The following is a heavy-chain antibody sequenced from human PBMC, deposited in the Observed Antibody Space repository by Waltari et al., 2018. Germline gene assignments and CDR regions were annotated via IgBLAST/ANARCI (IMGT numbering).Heavy chain of an antibody. CDR2: ISWNSESI. J-gene: IGHJ4*02. D-gene: IGHD2-21*02. CDR3: VKDVLSDCGGDCYSEH. Sequence: EVQLVESGGGLVQPGRSLRLSCAASGFTFEDYAMHWVRQAPGEGLGWVAGISWNSESIGYADSVQGRFTISRDNAKNSMFLQIHSLRPEDTALYYCVKDVLSDCGGDCYSEHWGQGTLLTVSS. CDR1: GFTFEDYA. V-gene: IGHV3-9*01.